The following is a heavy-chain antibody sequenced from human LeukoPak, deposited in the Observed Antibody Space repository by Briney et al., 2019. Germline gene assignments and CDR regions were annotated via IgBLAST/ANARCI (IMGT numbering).Heavy chain of an antibody. V-gene: IGHV1-69*06. CDR3: AKGSRLREGGSYRF. J-gene: IGHJ4*02. CDR2: IIPIFGSA. Sequence: SVKVSCKASGGIFSSYAINWVRQAPGQGLEWMGRIIPIFGSANYTQKFQGRVTITADKSTRTAYMELSSLRSEDTALYYCAKGSRLREGGSYRFWGQGTLVTVSS. D-gene: IGHD3-16*02. CDR1: GGIFSSYA.